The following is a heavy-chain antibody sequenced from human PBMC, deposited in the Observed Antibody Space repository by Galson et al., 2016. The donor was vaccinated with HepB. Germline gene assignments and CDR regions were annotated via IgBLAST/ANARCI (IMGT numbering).Heavy chain of an antibody. CDR1: GFTFANYA. D-gene: IGHD3-3*01. Sequence: SLRLSCAGSGFTFANYAMSWFRQAPGKGLDWVGFIRSNSYGGTTEYAASVKGSFTISRDDSKSIVYLQMNSLKTEDTAVYYCSRVVGLDYDFWSGYAGFDYWGQRALVTVSS. J-gene: IGHJ4*02. CDR2: IRSNSYGGTT. CDR3: SRVVGLDYDFWSGYAGFDY. V-gene: IGHV3-49*03.